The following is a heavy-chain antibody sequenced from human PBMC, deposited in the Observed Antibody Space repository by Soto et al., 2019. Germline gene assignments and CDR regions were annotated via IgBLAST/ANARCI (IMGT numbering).Heavy chain of an antibody. Sequence: QVQLQESGPGLVQPSQTLSLTCTVSGDSISSGAYYWSWIRQPPGKGLEWIGYIYHSGATYYNPSLEGRGTLSVDTSKNPFALRLSSVTAADTAVYYCDGDGGYATVDCSGQGTLVTVSS. CDR1: GDSISSGAYY. CDR3: DGDGGYATVDC. D-gene: IGHD2-15*01. CDR2: IYHSGAT. V-gene: IGHV4-30-4*01. J-gene: IGHJ4*02.